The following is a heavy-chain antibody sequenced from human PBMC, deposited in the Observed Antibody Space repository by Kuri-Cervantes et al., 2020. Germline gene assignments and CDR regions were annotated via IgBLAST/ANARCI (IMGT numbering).Heavy chain of an antibody. J-gene: IGHJ4*02. V-gene: IGHV1-69*06. CDR2: IIPIFGTA. CDR1: GGTFSSYA. CDR3: SRAVAGTFKHYFDY. Sequence: SVKVSCKASGGTFSSYAISWVRQAPGQGLEWMGGIIPIFGTANYAQKFQGRVTITADKSTSTAYMELSSLRSEDTAVYYCSRAVAGTFKHYFDYWGQGTLVTVSS. D-gene: IGHD6-13*01.